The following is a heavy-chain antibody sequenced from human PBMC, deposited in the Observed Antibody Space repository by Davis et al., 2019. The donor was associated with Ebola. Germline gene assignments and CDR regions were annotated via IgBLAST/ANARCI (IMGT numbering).Heavy chain of an antibody. Sequence: MLSETLSLTCTVSGGSISSSSYYWGWIRQPPGKGLEWIGSIYYSGSTYYNPSLKSRVTISVDTSKNQFSLKLSSVTAADTAVYYCARRVVRGVIILGDDAFDIWGQGTVVTVSS. CDR2: IYYSGST. CDR3: ARRVVRGVIILGDDAFDI. J-gene: IGHJ3*02. CDR1: GGSISSSSYY. D-gene: IGHD3-10*01. V-gene: IGHV4-39*01.